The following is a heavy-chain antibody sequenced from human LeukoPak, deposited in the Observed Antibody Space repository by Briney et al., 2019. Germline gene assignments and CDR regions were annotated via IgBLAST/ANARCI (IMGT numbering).Heavy chain of an antibody. Sequence: ASVKVSCKASGYTFTDYYIHWVRQAPGQGLEWMAWMNPNSGGTSYAQKFQGRVTMTRDTSISTAYMELSRLRFDDTAVYYCARGTRGYWFDPWGQGTLVTVSS. V-gene: IGHV1-2*02. D-gene: IGHD3-10*01. CDR2: MNPNSGGT. CDR3: ARGTRGYWFDP. J-gene: IGHJ5*02. CDR1: GYTFTDYY.